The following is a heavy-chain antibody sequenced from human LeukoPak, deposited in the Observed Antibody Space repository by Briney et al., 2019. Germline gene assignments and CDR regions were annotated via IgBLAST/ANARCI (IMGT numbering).Heavy chain of an antibody. D-gene: IGHD2-15*01. CDR2: ITSKAYRVTT. CDR3: TRGSHWCTGGSCFPPDFDY. CDR1: GFTFGDYA. J-gene: IGHJ4*02. Sequence: GGSLRLSCATSGFTFGDYALSWIRQAPEKGLEWVGFITSKAYRVTTEYAASVRGRFTISRDDSKSIAYLQMNSLKTEDTAVYYCTRGSHWCTGGSCFPPDFDYWGQGTLVTVSS. V-gene: IGHV3-49*03.